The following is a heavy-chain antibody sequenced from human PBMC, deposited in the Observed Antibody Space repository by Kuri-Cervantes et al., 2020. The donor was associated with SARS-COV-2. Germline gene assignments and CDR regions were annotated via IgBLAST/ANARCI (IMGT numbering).Heavy chain of an antibody. Sequence: GESLKISCAASGFTFSSYGMHWVRQAPGKGLEWVAVIWYDGSNKYYADSVKGRFTISRDNSKNTLYLQMNSLRAEDTAVYYCASEVIPNPSEKYAYYGLDVWGQGTTGTDSS. CDR1: GFTFSSYG. CDR2: IWYDGSNK. J-gene: IGHJ6*02. D-gene: IGHD1-26*01. V-gene: IGHV3-33*08. CDR3: ASEVIPNPSEKYAYYGLDV.